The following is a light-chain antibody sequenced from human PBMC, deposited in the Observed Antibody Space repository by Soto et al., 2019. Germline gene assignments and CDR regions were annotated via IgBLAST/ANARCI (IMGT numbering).Light chain of an antibody. CDR2: EVT. CDR3: QSYDSSLSGYV. Sequence: QSALTQPPSASGSPGQSVTISCTGTSSDVGGYNYVSWYQQHPGKAPKLMIYEVTKRPSGVPDRFSGSKSGNTASLTVSGLQAGGEGDYYCQSYDSSLSGYVFGIGTKLTVL. CDR1: SSDVGGYNY. J-gene: IGLJ1*01. V-gene: IGLV2-8*01.